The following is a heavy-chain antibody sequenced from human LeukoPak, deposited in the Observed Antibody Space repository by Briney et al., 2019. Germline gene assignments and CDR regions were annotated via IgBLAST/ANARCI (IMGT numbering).Heavy chain of an antibody. V-gene: IGHV3-7*03. J-gene: IGHJ4*02. Sequence: PGGSLRLSCAASGFTFSSYWMSWVRQAPGKGLEWVANIKQDGSEKYYVDSVKGRFTISRDNAKNSLYLQMNSLRAEDTAVYYCARDRKKDYYDSSGSLDYWGQGTLVTVSS. D-gene: IGHD3-22*01. CDR1: GFTFSSYW. CDR2: IKQDGSEK. CDR3: ARDRKKDYYDSSGSLDY.